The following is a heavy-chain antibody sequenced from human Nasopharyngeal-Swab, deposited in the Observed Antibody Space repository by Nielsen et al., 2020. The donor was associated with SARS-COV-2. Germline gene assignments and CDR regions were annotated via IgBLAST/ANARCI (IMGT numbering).Heavy chain of an antibody. Sequence: SETLSLTCAVSGGSISSGGYSWSWIRQPPGKGLEWIGYIYHSGSTYYNPSLRSRVTISVDSSKNQFSLKLSSVTAADTAVYYCARECGTGSGSYVDYWGQGTLVTVSS. CDR3: ARECGTGSGSYVDY. V-gene: IGHV4-30-2*01. CDR2: IYHSGST. D-gene: IGHD3-10*01. CDR1: GGSISSGGYS. J-gene: IGHJ4*02.